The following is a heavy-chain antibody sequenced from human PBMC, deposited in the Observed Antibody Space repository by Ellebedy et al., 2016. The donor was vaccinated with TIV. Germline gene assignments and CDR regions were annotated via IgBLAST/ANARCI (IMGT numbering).Heavy chain of an antibody. V-gene: IGHV3-66*01. Sequence: GESLKISCAASGFTFSDYYMTWVRQPPGKGLEWVSVIYSSGSTYYTDSVKGRFTISRDNSKNTLYLQMNSLRVEDTAVYYCARDGYFHDGFDYWGQGTPVTVSS. CDR3: ARDGYFHDGFDY. CDR2: IYSSGST. CDR1: GFTFSDYY. D-gene: IGHD2-15*01. J-gene: IGHJ4*02.